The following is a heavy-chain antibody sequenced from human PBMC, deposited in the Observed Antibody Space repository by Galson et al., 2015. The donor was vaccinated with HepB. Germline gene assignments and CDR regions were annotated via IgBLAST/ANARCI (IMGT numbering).Heavy chain of an antibody. J-gene: IGHJ4*02. D-gene: IGHD3-22*01. CDR2: IIPILGIA. V-gene: IGHV1-69*04. Sequence: SVKVSCKASGGTFSSYAISWVRQAPGQGLEWMGRIIPILGIANYAQKFQGRVTITADKSTSTAYMELSSLRSEDTAVYYCARVQYWYYYDSPLVYWGQGTLVTVSS. CDR3: ARVQYWYYYDSPLVY. CDR1: GGTFSSYA.